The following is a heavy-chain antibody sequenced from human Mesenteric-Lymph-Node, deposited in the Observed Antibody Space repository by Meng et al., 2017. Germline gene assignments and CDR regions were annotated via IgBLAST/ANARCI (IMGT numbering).Heavy chain of an antibody. V-gene: IGHV3-53*05. Sequence: GGSLRLSCAASGLTVSSNYMSWVRQAPGKGLEWVSVIYSGGSTYYVDSVKGRFTISRDSSKNTLYLQMNSLRAEDTAVYYCAKGGGAYCGGDCLRTFEHWGQGTLVTVSS. J-gene: IGHJ4*02. CDR1: GLTVSSNY. CDR3: AKGGGAYCGGDCLRTFEH. D-gene: IGHD2-21*02. CDR2: IYSGGST.